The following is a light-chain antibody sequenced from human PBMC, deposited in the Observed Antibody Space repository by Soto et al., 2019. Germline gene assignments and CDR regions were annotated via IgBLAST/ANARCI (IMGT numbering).Light chain of an antibody. CDR1: SSDVGGYNY. Sequence: QCVLTQPRSVSGSPGQSVTISCTGTSSDVGGYNYVSWYQQNPGKAPKLMIHDVTKRPSGVPDRFSGSKSGNTASLTISGLQAEDEADYYCCSYAGNYTYVFGTGTKVTVL. CDR3: CSYAGNYTYV. CDR2: DVT. V-gene: IGLV2-11*01. J-gene: IGLJ1*01.